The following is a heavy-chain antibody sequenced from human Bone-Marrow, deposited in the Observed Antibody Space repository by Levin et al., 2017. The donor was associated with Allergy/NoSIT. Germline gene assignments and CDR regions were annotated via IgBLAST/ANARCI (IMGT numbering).Heavy chain of an antibody. J-gene: IGHJ4*02. D-gene: IGHD6-13*01. V-gene: IGHV3-53*01. Sequence: PGGSLRLSCAASGFTVSNNYMIWVRQAPGKGLEWVSLIYSGGSTYYADSVKGRFTISRDNSKNTLYLQMNSLRAEDTAVYYCARDGAAAGTVSWGWGQGTLVTVSS. CDR3: ARDGAAAGTVSWG. CDR1: GFTVSNNY. CDR2: IYSGGST.